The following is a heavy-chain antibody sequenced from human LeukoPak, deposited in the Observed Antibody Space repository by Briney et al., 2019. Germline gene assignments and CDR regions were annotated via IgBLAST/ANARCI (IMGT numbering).Heavy chain of an antibody. D-gene: IGHD3-10*01. CDR2: ISAYNGNT. V-gene: IGHV1-18*01. CDR3: ARVTAMVRGVIIPADY. Sequence: ASVKVSCKASGYTFTSYDINWVRQATGQGLEWMGWISAYNGNTNYAQKLQGRVTMTTDTSTSTAYMELRSLRSDDTAVYYCARVTAMVRGVIIPADYWGQGTLVTVSS. CDR1: GYTFTSYD. J-gene: IGHJ4*02.